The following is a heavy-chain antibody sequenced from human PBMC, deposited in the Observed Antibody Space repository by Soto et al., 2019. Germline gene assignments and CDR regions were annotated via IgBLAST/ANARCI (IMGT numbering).Heavy chain of an antibody. D-gene: IGHD4-4*01. J-gene: IGHJ4*02. CDR2: ISYDGSNK. V-gene: IGHV3-30-3*01. CDR3: ARVWGFGYSPPLDY. CDR1: GFTFSSYA. Sequence: QVQLVESGGGVVQPGRSLRLSCAASGFTFSSYAMHWVRQAPGKGLEWVAVISYDGSNKYYADSVKGRFTISRDNSKNTLYLQMNSLRAEDTAVYYCARVWGFGYSPPLDYWGQGTLVTVSS.